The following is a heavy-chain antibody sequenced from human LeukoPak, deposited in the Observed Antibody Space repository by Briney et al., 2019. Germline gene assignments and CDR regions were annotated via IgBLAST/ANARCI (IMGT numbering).Heavy chain of an antibody. D-gene: IGHD3-22*01. J-gene: IGHJ4*02. Sequence: SETLSLTCAVYGGSFSGYYWSWIRQLPGKGLEWIGEINHSGSTNYNPSLKSRVTISVDTSKNQFSLKLSSVTAADTAVYYCARGPGDSSGYYYFDYWGQGTLVTVSS. CDR1: GGSFSGYY. CDR3: ARGPGDSSGYYYFDY. V-gene: IGHV4-34*01. CDR2: INHSGST.